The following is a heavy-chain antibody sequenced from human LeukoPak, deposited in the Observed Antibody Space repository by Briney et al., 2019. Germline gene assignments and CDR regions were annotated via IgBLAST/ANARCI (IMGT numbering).Heavy chain of an antibody. D-gene: IGHD2-2*02. CDR3: ARDLDCSSTSCYTRELDDVDY. J-gene: IGHJ4*02. CDR2: INPNSGGT. CDR1: GYTFTGYY. V-gene: IGHV1-2*06. Sequence: ASVKVSCKASGYTFTGYYMHWVRQAPGQGLEWMGRINPNSGGTNYAQKFQGRVTMTRDTSISTAYMELSRLRSDDTAMYYCARDLDCSSTSCYTRELDDVDYWGQGTLVTVSS.